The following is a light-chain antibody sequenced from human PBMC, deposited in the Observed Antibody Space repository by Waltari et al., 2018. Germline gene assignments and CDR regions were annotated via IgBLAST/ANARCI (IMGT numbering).Light chain of an antibody. CDR2: WAS. CDR1: QNILLNSNNKNY. V-gene: IGKV4-1*01. J-gene: IGKJ2*01. CDR3: QQYYNTPYT. Sequence: DIVMTQSPDSLAVSLGERVTINCKSSQNILLNSNNKNYLVWYQQKPGQPPKLLVYWASTRESGVPDRFSGSGSGTDFTLTISSLQAEDVAVYYCQQYYNTPYTFGQGTKLEIK.